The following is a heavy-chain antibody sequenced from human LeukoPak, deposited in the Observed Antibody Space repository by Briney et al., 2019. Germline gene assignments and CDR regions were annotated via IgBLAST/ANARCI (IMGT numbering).Heavy chain of an antibody. CDR2: ISYDGSNK. V-gene: IGHV3-30*04. CDR1: GFTFSSYA. J-gene: IGHJ3*02. CDR3: ASAYGSGSPWAFDI. Sequence: GGSLRLSCAASGFTFSSYAMHWVRQAPGKGLEWVAVISYDGSNKYYADSVKGRFTISRDNSKNTLYLQMNSLRAEDTAVYYCASAYGSGSPWAFDIWGQGTMVTVSS. D-gene: IGHD3-10*01.